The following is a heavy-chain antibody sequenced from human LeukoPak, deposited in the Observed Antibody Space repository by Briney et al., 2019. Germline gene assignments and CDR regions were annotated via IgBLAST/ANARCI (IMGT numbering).Heavy chain of an antibody. V-gene: IGHV3-33*06. Sequence: GRSLRLSCAASGVNFNDYGMHWVRQAPGKGLEWVAIIWHDGNNKYYADSVRGRFTISRDNSKYTVYLEMNSLRVEDTAMYYCSKERPEEYYASGSYFDYWGQGTLVTVSS. CDR2: IWHDGNNK. CDR1: GVNFNDYG. J-gene: IGHJ4*02. D-gene: IGHD3-10*01. CDR3: SKERPEEYYASGSYFDY.